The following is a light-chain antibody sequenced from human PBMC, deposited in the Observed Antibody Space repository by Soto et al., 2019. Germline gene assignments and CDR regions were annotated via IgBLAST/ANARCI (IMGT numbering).Light chain of an antibody. CDR1: QGISSY. V-gene: IGKV1-8*01. J-gene: IGKJ3*01. CDR2: AAS. Sequence: ALRMTQSPSSFSASTGDRVTITCRASQGISSYLAWYQQKHGKAPKLLIYAASTLQCVVPSRFSGSGSGTDFTLTISCLQSEDFATYYCQQYYSYPLTFGPGTKVDIK. CDR3: QQYYSYPLT.